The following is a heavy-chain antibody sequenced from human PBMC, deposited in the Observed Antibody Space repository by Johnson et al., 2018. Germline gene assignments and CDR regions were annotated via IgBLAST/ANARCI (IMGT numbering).Heavy chain of an antibody. CDR1: GFTFSSYA. V-gene: IGHV3-64*01. D-gene: IGHD3-10*01. CDR3: ARDGWGGGSDAFDI. CDR2: ISSNGGST. J-gene: IGHJ3*02. Sequence: EVQLVESGGGLVQPGGSLRLSCAASGFTFSSYAMHWVRQAPGKGLEYVSAISSNGGSTYYANSVKGRFTISRDNSKNTLYLQMGSLRAEDMAVYYFARDGWGGGSDAFDIWGQGTMVTVSS.